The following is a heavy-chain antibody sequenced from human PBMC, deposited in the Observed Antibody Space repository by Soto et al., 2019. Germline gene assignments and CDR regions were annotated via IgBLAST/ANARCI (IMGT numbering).Heavy chain of an antibody. CDR3: ASPFGGVIVIGY. Sequence: QVQLVESGGGVVQPGRSLRLSCAPSGFTFSSYAMHWVRQAPGKGLEWVAVISYDGSNKYYADSVKGRFTISRDNSKNTLYLQMNSLRAEDTAVYYCASPFGGVIVIGYWGQGTLVTVSS. J-gene: IGHJ4*02. V-gene: IGHV3-30-3*01. CDR2: ISYDGSNK. CDR1: GFTFSSYA. D-gene: IGHD3-16*02.